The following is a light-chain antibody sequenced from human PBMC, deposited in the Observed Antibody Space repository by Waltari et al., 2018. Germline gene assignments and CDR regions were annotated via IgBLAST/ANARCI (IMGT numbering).Light chain of an antibody. Sequence: DIQLTQSPSTLSASVGDTVTLTCRASQSIDSWLAWYQQKPGKAPNILIQKASTLEAGVSSRFRGSGYGTEFTLTISSLQSDDSATYYCQQYRSYKSFGQGTKVEIK. CDR2: KAS. CDR3: QQYRSYKS. CDR1: QSIDSW. V-gene: IGKV1-5*03. J-gene: IGKJ1*01.